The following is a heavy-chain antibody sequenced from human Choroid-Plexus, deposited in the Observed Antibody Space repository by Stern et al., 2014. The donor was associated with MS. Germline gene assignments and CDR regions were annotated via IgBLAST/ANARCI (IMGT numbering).Heavy chain of an antibody. Sequence: QLVESGGGVVQPGRPLRLSCVASGFTFGSCAMHWVRQAPGKGLEWVAGVSHDGSNKYYADSVKGRFTISRDNSQNTLYMQMSSLRPEDTAVYYCAKDRQYLTYFFDHWGQGSLVTVSS. D-gene: IGHD2/OR15-2a*01. CDR2: VSHDGSNK. CDR1: GFTFGSCA. V-gene: IGHV3-30*18. J-gene: IGHJ5*02. CDR3: AKDRQYLTYFFDH.